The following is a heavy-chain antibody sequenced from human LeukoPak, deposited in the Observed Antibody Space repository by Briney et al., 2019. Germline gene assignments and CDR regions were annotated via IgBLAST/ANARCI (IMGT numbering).Heavy chain of an antibody. J-gene: IGHJ4*02. CDR3: GTHAGRTGSDD. CDR1: GFIFSGYY. D-gene: IGHD3/OR15-3a*01. Sequence: GGSLRLSCATSGFIFSGYYMSWIRQAPGKGLEWVSDISGSGNDISYADSVKGRFTISRDNAKGSLYLQMNSLRAADTAVYYCGTHAGRTGSDDWGQGTLVTVSS. V-gene: IGHV3-11*01. CDR2: ISGSGNDI.